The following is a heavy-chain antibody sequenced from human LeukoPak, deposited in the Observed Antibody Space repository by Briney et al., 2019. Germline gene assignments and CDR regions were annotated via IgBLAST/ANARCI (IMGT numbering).Heavy chain of an antibody. CDR3: ARVDFSGGSGYPGY. CDR1: GYTLSELS. J-gene: IGHJ4*02. V-gene: IGHV1-24*01. Sequence: GASVKVSCKVSGYTLSELSIHWVRQTPGKGLEWMGGFDPEDGEATYAQQFQGRVTVTEDTSSDTAYMELSSLRSEDTAVYYCARVDFSGGSGYPGYWGQGTLVTVSS. CDR2: FDPEDGEA. D-gene: IGHD3-22*01.